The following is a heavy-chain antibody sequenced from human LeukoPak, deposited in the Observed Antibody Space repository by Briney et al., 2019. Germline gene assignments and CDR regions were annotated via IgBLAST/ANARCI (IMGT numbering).Heavy chain of an antibody. V-gene: IGHV3-48*01. D-gene: IGHD3-10*02. CDR3: AELGITMIGGV. CDR2: ISSGGSSI. Sequence: GGSLRLSCAASGFTFSSYSMNWVRQAPGKGLEWVSYISSGGSSIYYADSVKGRFTISRDNAKNSLYLQMNSLRAEDTAVYYCAELGITMIGGVWGKGTTVTISS. CDR1: GFTFSSYS. J-gene: IGHJ6*04.